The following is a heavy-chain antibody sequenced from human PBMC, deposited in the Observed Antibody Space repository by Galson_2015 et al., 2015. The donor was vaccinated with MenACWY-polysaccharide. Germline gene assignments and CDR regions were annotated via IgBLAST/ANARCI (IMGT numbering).Heavy chain of an antibody. D-gene: IGHD3-10*01. V-gene: IGHV3-23*01. CDR2: ISGSGGRT. Sequence: SLRLSCAASGFTFSSYAMNWVRQAPGKGLEWVSTISGSGGRTNYADSVKGRFTISGDNSKNTLYLQMNSLRAEDTAVYYCAKRGVYGSGTFYTNNRFDPWGQGTLVTVSS. CDR3: AKRGVYGSGTFYTNNRFDP. J-gene: IGHJ5*02. CDR1: GFTFSSYA.